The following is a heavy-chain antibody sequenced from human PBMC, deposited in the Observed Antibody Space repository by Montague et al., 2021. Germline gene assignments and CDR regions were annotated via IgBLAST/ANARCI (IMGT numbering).Heavy chain of an antibody. J-gene: IGHJ6*02. Sequence: SLRLSCAASGFTFGTYAMSWVRQAPGKGLEWVSGISGGGGSIYYADSVKGRFTISRDNSKSTLYLQMSSLRAEDTAVYYCVKDPRGSYSPPCTMDVWGQGATVTVS. CDR3: VKDPRGSYSPPCTMDV. V-gene: IGHV3-23*01. D-gene: IGHD1-26*01. CDR1: GFTFGTYA. CDR2: ISGGGGSI.